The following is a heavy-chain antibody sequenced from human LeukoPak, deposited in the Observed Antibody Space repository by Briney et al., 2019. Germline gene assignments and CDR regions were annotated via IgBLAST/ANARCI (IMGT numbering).Heavy chain of an antibody. V-gene: IGHV1-3*01. CDR2: INAGNGNT. D-gene: IGHD3-22*01. CDR1: GYTFTSYA. J-gene: IGHJ3*02. Sequence: ASVKVSCKASGYTFTSYAMHWVRQAPGQRLEWMGWINAGNGNTKYSQKFQGRVTITRDTSASTAYMELSSLGSEDTAVYYCARVYDSSGYQDADAFDIWGQGTMVTVSS. CDR3: ARVYDSSGYQDADAFDI.